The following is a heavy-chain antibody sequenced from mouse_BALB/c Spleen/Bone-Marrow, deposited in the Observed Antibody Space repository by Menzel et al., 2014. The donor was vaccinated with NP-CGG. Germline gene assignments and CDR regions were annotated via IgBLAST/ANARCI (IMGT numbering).Heavy chain of an antibody. V-gene: IGHV1S81*02. CDR3: TREGDSPFAY. D-gene: IGHD2-13*01. CDR2: INPSNGGT. CDR1: GYTFTSYY. Sequence: QVQLQQPGAELVKPGASVKLSCKASGYTFTSYYMYWVRQRPGQGLEWIGEINPSNGGTNFNEKFKSKATLTVDKSSSTAYMQLSSLTSEDSAVYYCTREGDSPFAYWGQGTLVTVSA. J-gene: IGHJ3*01.